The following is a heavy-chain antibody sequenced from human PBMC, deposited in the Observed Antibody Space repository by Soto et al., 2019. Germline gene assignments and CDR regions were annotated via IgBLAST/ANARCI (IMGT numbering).Heavy chain of an antibody. D-gene: IGHD3-16*01. Sequence: SETLSLTCTVSGDSISSSVYYWGWIRQPPGGALEWIGSVFHTGSTYYNPSLNSRVTMSVDTSKNQFSLNLTSVTAKDTSIYYCASLYYSRNSWGQGTLVTVSS. CDR3: ASLYYSRNS. V-gene: IGHV4-39*01. CDR2: VFHTGST. CDR1: GDSISSSVYY. J-gene: IGHJ4*02.